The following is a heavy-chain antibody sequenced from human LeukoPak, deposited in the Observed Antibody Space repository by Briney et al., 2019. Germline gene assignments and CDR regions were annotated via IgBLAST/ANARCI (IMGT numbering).Heavy chain of an antibody. Sequence: IYYSGSTNYNPSLKSRVTISVDTSKNQFSLKLSSVTAADTAVYYCASFNLVGPDSIRGFDYWGQGTLVTVSS. CDR3: ASFNLVGPDSIRGFDY. V-gene: IGHV4-59*01. J-gene: IGHJ4*02. D-gene: IGHD2-15*01. CDR2: IYYSGST.